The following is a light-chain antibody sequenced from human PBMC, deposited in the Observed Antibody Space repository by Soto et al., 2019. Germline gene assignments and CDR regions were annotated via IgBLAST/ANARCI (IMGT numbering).Light chain of an antibody. J-gene: IGLJ3*02. V-gene: IGLV2-14*01. Sequence: QSALTQPASVSGSLGQSITISCTGSSSDIGVYNYVSWYQQHPGKAPKLMIYEVTNRPSGVSNRFSGSKTGNTASLTISGLQDEDEAEYHCSSYTSGSTLVFGGGTKVTVL. CDR2: EVT. CDR1: SSDIGVYNY. CDR3: SSYTSGSTLV.